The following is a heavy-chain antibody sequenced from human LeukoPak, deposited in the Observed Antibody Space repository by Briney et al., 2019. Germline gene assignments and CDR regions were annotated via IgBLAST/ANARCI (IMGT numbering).Heavy chain of an antibody. J-gene: IGHJ4*02. CDR3: AKGNYDILTGLFDY. D-gene: IGHD3-9*01. CDR2: ISGSGGST. CDR1: GFTFSSYA. Sequence: GGSLRLSCAASGFTFSSYAMSWVRLAPGKGLEWVSAISGSGGSTYYADSVKGRFTISRDNSKNTLYLQMNSLRAEDTAVYYCAKGNYDILTGLFDYWGQGTLVTVSS. V-gene: IGHV3-23*01.